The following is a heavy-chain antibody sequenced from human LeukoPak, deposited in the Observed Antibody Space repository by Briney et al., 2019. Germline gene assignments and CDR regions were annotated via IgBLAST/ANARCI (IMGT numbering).Heavy chain of an antibody. D-gene: IGHD3-3*01. J-gene: IGHJ6*03. V-gene: IGHV3-15*01. CDR2: IKSKPDDGTT. CDR1: GFTLNNAW. CDR3: TTLNYDFWSGSHCFYDYMYV. Sequence: GGSLTLSCAASGFTLNNAWMSWVRQAPGRGLEWVGRIKSKPDDGTTDYAAPVKGRFTASRDDSKNMLYLQITSQKPEDTAVYYCTTLNYDFWSGSHCFYDYMYVWGKGNTVTVSS.